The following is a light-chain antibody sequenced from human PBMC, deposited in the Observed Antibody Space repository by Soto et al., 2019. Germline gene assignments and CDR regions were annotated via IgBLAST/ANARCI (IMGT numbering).Light chain of an antibody. CDR3: QQYRNSRFT. CDR2: GSS. V-gene: IGKV3-20*01. CDR1: QSIGSGF. J-gene: IGKJ2*01. Sequence: EAVLTQSPGTLSLSPGARVTLSCRASQSIGSGFLAWYQQKPGQAPRLLIYGSSNRATGIPDRFSGSGSGTDFTLAISRLEPEDFAVYYCQQYRNSRFTFGQGTKLEIK.